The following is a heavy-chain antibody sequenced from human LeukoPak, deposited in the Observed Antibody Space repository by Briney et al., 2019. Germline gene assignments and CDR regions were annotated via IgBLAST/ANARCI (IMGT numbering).Heavy chain of an antibody. CDR1: GYIFSDYW. J-gene: IGHJ4*02. Sequence: GESLKISCKGSGYIFSDYWIGWVRQMPGKGLEWMGVLYPGDSDTRYSPSFHGQVTISADNSISTAYLQWSSLKASDTAMYYCARGGSYSHAPFDYWGRGTLVTVSS. V-gene: IGHV5-51*01. D-gene: IGHD1-26*01. CDR2: LYPGDSDT. CDR3: ARGGSYSHAPFDY.